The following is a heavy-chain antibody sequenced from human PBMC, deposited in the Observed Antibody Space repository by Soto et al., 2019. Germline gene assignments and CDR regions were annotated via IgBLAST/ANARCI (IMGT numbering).Heavy chain of an antibody. V-gene: IGHV4-59*08. CDR3: ASYALMVRGVFDY. CDR1: RGAGRSYK. CDR2: IYYSGST. D-gene: IGHD3-10*01. Sequence: GTLADTCSVERGAGRSYKSMFMRQHPEKGLEWIGYIYYSGSTNYNPSLKSRVTISVDTSKNQFSLKLSSVTAADTAVYYCASYALMVRGVFDYWGQGTLVTVSS. J-gene: IGHJ4*02.